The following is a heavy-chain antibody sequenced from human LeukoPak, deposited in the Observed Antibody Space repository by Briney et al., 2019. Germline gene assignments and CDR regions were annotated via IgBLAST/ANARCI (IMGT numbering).Heavy chain of an antibody. V-gene: IGHV3-23*01. J-gene: IGHJ4*02. CDR3: AKDGVEWSLVYYFDY. Sequence: PGGSLRLSCAASGFTFSSYAMNWVRQAPGKGLEWVSAISSGSGTIYYADSMKGRFTISRDNSKNTLYLQMNSLRAEDTAVYYCAKDGVEWSLVYYFDYWGQGTLVTVSS. CDR2: ISSGSGTI. CDR1: GFTFSSYA. D-gene: IGHD3-3*01.